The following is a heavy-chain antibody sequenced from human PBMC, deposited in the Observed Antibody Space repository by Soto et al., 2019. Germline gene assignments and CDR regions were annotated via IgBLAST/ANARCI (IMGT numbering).Heavy chain of an antibody. J-gene: IGHJ3*02. V-gene: IGHV3-7*01. D-gene: IGHD6-19*01. CDR1: GFTFSSYW. Sequence: GGSLRLSCAASGFTFSSYWMSWVRQAPGKGLEWVANIKQDGSEKYYLDSVKGRFTISRDNAKNSLYLQMNSLRAEDTAVYYCARDLAGDRSGWYDDAFDIWGQGTMVTVSS. CDR2: IKQDGSEK. CDR3: ARDLAGDRSGWYDDAFDI.